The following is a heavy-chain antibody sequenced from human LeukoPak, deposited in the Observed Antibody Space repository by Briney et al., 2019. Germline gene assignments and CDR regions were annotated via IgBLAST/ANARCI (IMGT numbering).Heavy chain of an antibody. D-gene: IGHD4-23*01. V-gene: IGHV3-30*02. J-gene: IGHJ4*02. CDR1: GFTFSSYG. Sequence: PGGSLRLSCAGSGFTFSSYGMHWVRQAPGKGLEWVAFIRYDGSNKYYADSVKGRFTISRDNSKNTLYLQMNSLRAEDTAVYYCAKEDNYGGKPFDYWGQGTLVTVSS. CDR3: AKEDNYGGKPFDY. CDR2: IRYDGSNK.